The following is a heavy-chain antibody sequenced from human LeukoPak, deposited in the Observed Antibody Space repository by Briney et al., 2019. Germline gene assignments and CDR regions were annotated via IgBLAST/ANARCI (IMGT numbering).Heavy chain of an antibody. CDR2: ISYDENNK. CDR3: AKEDHDSGTYRGLDY. Sequence: GRSLRLSCAASGFTFSSYGIHWVRQAPGKGLEWVAHISYDENNKFYADSVKGRFTISRDNSKNTLYLQMNSLRPEDTAVYYCAKEDHDSGTYRGLDYWGQGALVTVSS. CDR1: GFTFSSYG. D-gene: IGHD3-10*01. J-gene: IGHJ4*02. V-gene: IGHV3-30*18.